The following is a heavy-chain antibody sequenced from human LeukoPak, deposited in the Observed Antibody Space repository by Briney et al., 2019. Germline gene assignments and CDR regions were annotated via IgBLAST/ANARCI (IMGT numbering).Heavy chain of an antibody. CDR3: ARVRYNNALDY. Sequence: GGSLRLYCTASGFTFSSYWMHWVRQAPGKGLVWVSHIKTDGSSITYADSVKGRFTISRDNAKNTLYLQMNSLRAEDTAVYYCARVRYNNALDYWGQGTLVTASS. D-gene: IGHD1-14*01. J-gene: IGHJ4*02. CDR1: GFTFSSYW. V-gene: IGHV3-74*03. CDR2: IKTDGSSI.